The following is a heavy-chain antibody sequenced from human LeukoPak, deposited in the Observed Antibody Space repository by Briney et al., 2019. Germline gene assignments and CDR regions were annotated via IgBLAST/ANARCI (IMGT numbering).Heavy chain of an antibody. J-gene: IGHJ4*02. Sequence: GRSLRLSCAASAFTFSGYGMHWVRQAPGKGLEWVAGLWYDGSNKFYGDSVKGRLTISRDNSKNTLYLQMNSLRGEDTAVYYCAGDIVGGVIDYWGQGTRVTVSS. D-gene: IGHD1-26*01. CDR1: AFTFSGYG. CDR2: LWYDGSNK. CDR3: AGDIVGGVIDY. V-gene: IGHV3-33*01.